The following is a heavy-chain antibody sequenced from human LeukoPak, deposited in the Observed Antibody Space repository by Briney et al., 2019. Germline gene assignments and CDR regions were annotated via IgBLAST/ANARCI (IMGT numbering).Heavy chain of an antibody. CDR2: ISGGGEST. Sequence: GGSLRLSCAASGFTFSTYAMSWVRQAPGKGLEWVSSISGGGESTYYTKSVKGRFIFSRDNFQNTLYLQMNSLRAEDTAVYYCAKDNYGSGSNYFEYWGQGTLVTVSS. J-gene: IGHJ4*02. CDR1: GFTFSTYA. V-gene: IGHV3-23*01. D-gene: IGHD3-10*01. CDR3: AKDNYGSGSNYFEY.